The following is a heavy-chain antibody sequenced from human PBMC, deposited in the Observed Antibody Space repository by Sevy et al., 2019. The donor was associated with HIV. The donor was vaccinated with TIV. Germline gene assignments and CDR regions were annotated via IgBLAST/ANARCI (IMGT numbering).Heavy chain of an antibody. CDR2: IDPDTGNT. CDR1: GYTFTDRY. Sequence: ASVKVSCQTSGYTFTDRYIHWLRQAPGEGLKWMGCIDPDTGNTRYSQEFQARVTMTGDTTVNTVYMALSRLTSDDTAVYFCAKVHPPRLSGHNSGWYPFDYWGQGTLVTVSS. D-gene: IGHD6-19*01. J-gene: IGHJ4*02. CDR3: AKVHPPRLSGHNSGWYPFDY. V-gene: IGHV1-2*02.